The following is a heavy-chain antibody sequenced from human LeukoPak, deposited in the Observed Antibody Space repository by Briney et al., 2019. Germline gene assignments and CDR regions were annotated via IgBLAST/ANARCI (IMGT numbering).Heavy chain of an antibody. J-gene: IGHJ6*03. CDR2: IKQDGIEK. Sequence: GGSLRLSCAASGFTLTSYWMYWVRQAPGKGLEWVANIKQDGIEKYYVDSVKGRFTISTDNAKNSLFLQMNSLRVEDTAVYYCATRGTTVTTYYMDVWGKGTTVTVSS. CDR1: GFTLTSYW. D-gene: IGHD4-17*01. V-gene: IGHV3-7*01. CDR3: ATRGTTVTTYYMDV.